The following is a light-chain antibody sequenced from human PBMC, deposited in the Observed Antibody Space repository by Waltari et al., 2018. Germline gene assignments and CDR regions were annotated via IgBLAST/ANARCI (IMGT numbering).Light chain of an antibody. CDR3: QQRSNWPRT. CDR2: GAS. Sequence: EIVLTQSPGTLSLSPGERATLSCRASQSVSSSYLAWYQQKPGQAPRRLIYGASSRATGIPDRFSGSGSGTDFTLTISSLEPEDFAVYYCQQRSNWPRTFGQGTKLEIK. J-gene: IGKJ2*01. V-gene: IGKV3D-20*02. CDR1: QSVSSSY.